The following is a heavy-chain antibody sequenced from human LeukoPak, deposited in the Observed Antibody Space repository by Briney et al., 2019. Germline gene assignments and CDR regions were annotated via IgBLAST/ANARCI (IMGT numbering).Heavy chain of an antibody. CDR3: ARLNTTTAGFDS. J-gene: IGHJ4*02. Sequence: SETLSLTCSLSGASFSNDYWSWVRQPPGKGLEWIGYIYHNGRTNYNPSLKSRITMSIDTSQNQFSLKLSSVTAADTAVFYCARLNTTTAGFDSWGQGTLLTVSS. CDR2: IYHNGRT. CDR1: GASFSNDY. D-gene: IGHD6-13*01. V-gene: IGHV4-59*12.